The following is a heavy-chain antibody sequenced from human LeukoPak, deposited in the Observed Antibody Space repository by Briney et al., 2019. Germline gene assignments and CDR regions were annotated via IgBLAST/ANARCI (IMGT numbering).Heavy chain of an antibody. V-gene: IGHV4-39*01. Sequence: SETLFLTCTVSGGSISSSSYYWGWIRQPPGKGLEWIGSIYYSGSTYYNPSLKSRVTISVDTSKNQFSLKLSSVTAADTAVYYCASYYNVVFDYWGQGTLVTVSS. CDR3: ASYYNVVFDY. CDR1: GGSISSSSYY. J-gene: IGHJ4*02. CDR2: IYYSGST. D-gene: IGHD3-10*01.